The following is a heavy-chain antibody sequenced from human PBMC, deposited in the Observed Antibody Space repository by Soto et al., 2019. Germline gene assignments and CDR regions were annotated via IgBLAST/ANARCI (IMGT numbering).Heavy chain of an antibody. CDR2: INPNSGGT. CDR1: GYTFTGYY. J-gene: IGHJ3*02. Sequence: ASVKVSCKASGYTFTGYYMHWVRQAPGQGLEWMGWINPNSGGTNYAQKFQGWVTMTRDTSISTAYMELSRLRSDDTAVYYCVAGVADSSDDAFDIWGQGTMVTVSS. V-gene: IGHV1-2*04. CDR3: VAGVADSSDDAFDI. D-gene: IGHD6-25*01.